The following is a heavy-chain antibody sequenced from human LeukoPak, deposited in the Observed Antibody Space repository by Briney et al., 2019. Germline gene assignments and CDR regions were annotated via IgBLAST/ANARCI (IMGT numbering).Heavy chain of an antibody. V-gene: IGHV1-2*02. CDR1: GYTFTGYY. D-gene: IGHD6-19*01. Sequence: ASVKVSCKASGYTFTGYYMHWVRQAPGQGLEWMGWINPNSGGTNYAQKFQGRVTMTRDTSISTAYMELSRLRSDDTAVYYCARAEPRPVYSSGWYPYWGQGTLVTVSS. CDR2: INPNSGGT. J-gene: IGHJ4*02. CDR3: ARAEPRPVYSSGWYPY.